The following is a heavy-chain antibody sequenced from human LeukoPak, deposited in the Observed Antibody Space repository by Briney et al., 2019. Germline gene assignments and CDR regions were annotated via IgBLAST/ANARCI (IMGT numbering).Heavy chain of an antibody. D-gene: IGHD2-21*01. CDR3: AKAPVTSCRGAYCYPFDY. Sequence: HAGGSLRLSCAASGFTVSSNYMSWVRQAPGKGLEWVSAISSTDAGTYHADSVRGRFTISRDSSKNTLYLQMNSLRAEDAAVYYCAKAPVTSCRGAYCYPFDYWGQGTLVTVSS. J-gene: IGHJ4*02. CDR2: ISSTDAGT. CDR1: GFTVSSNY. V-gene: IGHV3-23*01.